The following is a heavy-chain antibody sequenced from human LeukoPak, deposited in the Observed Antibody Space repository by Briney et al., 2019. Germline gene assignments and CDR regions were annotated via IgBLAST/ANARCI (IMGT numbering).Heavy chain of an antibody. CDR1: GFTFSDYW. V-gene: IGHV3-7*01. CDR2: IKQDGSEK. D-gene: IGHD2-2*01. J-gene: IGHJ4*02. Sequence: GGSLRLSCGASGFTFSDYWMSWVRQAPGKGLEWVANIKQDGSEKFYVDSVKGRFTISRDSAKNSVYLQVNSLRAEDTAVYYCTRMVWRSRPFDYWGQGALVTVSS. CDR3: TRMVWRSRPFDY.